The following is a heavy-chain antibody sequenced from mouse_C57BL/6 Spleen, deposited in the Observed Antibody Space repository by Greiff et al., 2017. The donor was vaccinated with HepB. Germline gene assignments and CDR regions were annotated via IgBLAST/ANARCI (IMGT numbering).Heavy chain of an antibody. J-gene: IGHJ2*01. CDR2: INPSSGYT. Sequence: VQLQQSGAELARPGASVKMSCKASGYTFTSYTMHWVKQRPGQGLEWIGYINPSSGYTKYNQKFKDKATLTADNASNTAYMQLSSLTSEDTAVYYCDRWREYCYGKVYSFGYWGQGTTLTVSS. CDR1: GYTFTSYT. CDR3: DRWREYCYGKVYSFGY. D-gene: IGHD2-1*01. V-gene: IGHV1-4*01.